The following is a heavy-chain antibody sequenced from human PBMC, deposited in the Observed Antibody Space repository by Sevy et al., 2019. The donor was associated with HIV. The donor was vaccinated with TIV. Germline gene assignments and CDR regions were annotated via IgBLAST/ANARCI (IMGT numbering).Heavy chain of an antibody. Sequence: SETLSLTCTVSGGSISSYYWSWIRQPPGKGLEWIGYIYYSGSTNYNPSLKSRVTISVDTSKNQFSLKLSSVTAADTAVYYCAGLVGVLRGARFDPWGQGTLVTVSS. J-gene: IGHJ5*02. CDR1: GGSISSYY. CDR3: AGLVGVLRGARFDP. D-gene: IGHD1-26*01. V-gene: IGHV4-59*13. CDR2: IYYSGST.